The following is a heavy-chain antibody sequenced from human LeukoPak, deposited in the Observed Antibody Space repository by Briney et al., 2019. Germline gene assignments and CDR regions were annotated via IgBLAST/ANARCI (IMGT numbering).Heavy chain of an antibody. Sequence: PSETLSLTCTVSGGSISSYYWSWLRQPPGKGLEWIGYIYYSGSTNYNPSLKRRVTISVDTSKNQFSLKLSSVTAADTAVYYCASVTMTTHYMDVWGKGTTVTVSS. D-gene: IGHD4-11*01. CDR2: IYYSGST. V-gene: IGHV4-59*01. J-gene: IGHJ6*03. CDR1: GGSISSYY. CDR3: ASVTMTTHYMDV.